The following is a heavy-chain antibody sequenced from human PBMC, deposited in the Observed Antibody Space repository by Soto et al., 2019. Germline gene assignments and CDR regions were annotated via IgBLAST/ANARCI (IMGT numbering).Heavy chain of an antibody. V-gene: IGHV1-18*01. CDR2: ISAHNGNT. J-gene: IGHJ4*02. CDR3: ARGRYGDY. Sequence: QVHLVQSGAEVKKPGASVKVSCKASGYTFTSYGITWVRQAPGQGLEWMGWISAHNGNTDYAQKLQGRVIVTRDTXTXXXYXELRSLISDDTAVYYCARGRYGDYWGQGALVTVSS. CDR1: GYTFTSYG. D-gene: IGHD1-1*01.